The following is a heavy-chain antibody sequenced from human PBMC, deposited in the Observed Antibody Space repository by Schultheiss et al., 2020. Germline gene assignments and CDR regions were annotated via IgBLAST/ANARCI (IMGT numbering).Heavy chain of an antibody. D-gene: IGHD3-22*01. CDR1: GFTFSNAW. J-gene: IGHJ6*02. CDR3: ARDVGYYDSSGYSYYYYGMEV. V-gene: IGHV3-48*04. CDR2: ISSSSSTI. Sequence: SCAASGFTFSNAWMSWVRQAPGKGLEWVSSISSSSSTIYYADSVKGRFTISRDNAKNSLYLQMNSLRAEDTAVYYCARDVGYYDSSGYSYYYYGMEVWGQGTTVTVSS.